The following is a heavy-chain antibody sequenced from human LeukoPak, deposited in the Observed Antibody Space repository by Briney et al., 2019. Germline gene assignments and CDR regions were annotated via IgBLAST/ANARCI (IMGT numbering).Heavy chain of an antibody. CDR3: ARLGSRSSGRFDP. Sequence: SETLSLTCTVSGGSISSYYWSWIRQPPGKGLEWIGYIYTSGSTNYNPSLKSRVTISVDTSKNQFSLKLSSVTAADTAVYYCARLGSRSSGRFDPWGQGTLVTVSS. J-gene: IGHJ5*02. D-gene: IGHD6-6*01. V-gene: IGHV4-4*09. CDR1: GGSISSYY. CDR2: IYTSGST.